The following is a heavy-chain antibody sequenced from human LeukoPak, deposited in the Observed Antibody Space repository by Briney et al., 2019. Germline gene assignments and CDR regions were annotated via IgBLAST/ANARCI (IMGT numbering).Heavy chain of an antibody. CDR3: ARSTSGSFDS. D-gene: IGHD3-10*01. J-gene: IGHJ4*02. V-gene: IGHV5-51*01. Sequence: GAALKISCKASGYRFTDYWIGWVRPTPGKGLGWMAIIYPGDSDSRYTYSPSFQGQVTISADKSISTTYLQWSSLKASDTAMYYCARSTSGSFDSWGQGTPVTVSS. CDR2: IYPGDSDS. CDR1: GYRFTDYW.